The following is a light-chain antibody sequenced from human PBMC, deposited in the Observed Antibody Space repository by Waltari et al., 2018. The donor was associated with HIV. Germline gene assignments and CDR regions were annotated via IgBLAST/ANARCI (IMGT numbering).Light chain of an antibody. CDR1: SSHIGAYEY. V-gene: IGLV2-14*03. CDR3: SSYTTTNTII. Sequence: QSALTQPASVSVSPGQSITIPCTGTSSHIGAYEYVLWYRQHPDKAPQLLIYDVFYRPSGVSHRFSGSKSGNTASLTISGLQAEDEAVYSCSSYTTTNTIIFGGGTKLTVL. J-gene: IGLJ2*01. CDR2: DVF.